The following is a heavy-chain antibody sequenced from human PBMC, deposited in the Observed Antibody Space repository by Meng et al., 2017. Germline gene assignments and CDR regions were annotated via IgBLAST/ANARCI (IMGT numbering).Heavy chain of an antibody. Sequence: SETLSLTCTVSGGSVSSGSYYWSWIRQPPGKGLEWIGYIYYSGSTNYNPSLKSRVTISVDTSKNQFSLKLNSVTAADTAVYYCARHHYDSSGYYYYFDYWGQRTLVTVSS. CDR1: GGSVSSGSYY. CDR3: ARHHYDSSGYYYYFDY. J-gene: IGHJ4*02. CDR2: IYYSGST. V-gene: IGHV4-61*01. D-gene: IGHD3-22*01.